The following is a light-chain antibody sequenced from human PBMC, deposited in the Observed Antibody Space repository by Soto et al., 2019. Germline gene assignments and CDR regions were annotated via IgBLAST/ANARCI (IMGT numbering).Light chain of an antibody. J-gene: IGKJ1*01. V-gene: IGKV2-24*01. CDR2: KVS. CDR1: QSLVHNDGNTY. Sequence: DIVMTQTPLSSPVTLGQAASISCRSSQSLVHNDGNTYLSWFQQRPGQPPRLLIYKVSDRFSGGPDRLSGSGARTDFNMTISRLEAEDVGVYYCMQATQTPWTVGQGPNVDIK. CDR3: MQATQTPWT.